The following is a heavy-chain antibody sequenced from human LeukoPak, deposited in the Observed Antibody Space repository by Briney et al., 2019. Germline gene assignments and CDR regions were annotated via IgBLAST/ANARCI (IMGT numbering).Heavy chain of an antibody. J-gene: IGHJ1*01. Sequence: KPSETLSLTCTVSGGSISSSSYYWGWIRQPPGKGLEWIGSIYYSGSTYYNPSLKSRVTISVDTSKNQFSLKLSSVTAADTAVYYCARLGPRITIFVTPAEYFQHWGQGTLVTVSS. CDR2: IYYSGST. CDR3: ARLGPRITIFVTPAEYFQH. D-gene: IGHD3-3*01. V-gene: IGHV4-39*07. CDR1: GGSISSSSYY.